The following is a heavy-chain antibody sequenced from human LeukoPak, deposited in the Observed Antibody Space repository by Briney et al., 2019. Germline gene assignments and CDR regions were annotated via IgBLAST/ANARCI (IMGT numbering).Heavy chain of an antibody. V-gene: IGHV4-34*01. Sequence: SETLSLTCAVYGGSFSGYYWSWIRQPPGKGLEWIGEINHSGSTNYNPSLKSRVTISVDTSKNQFSLKLSSVTAADTAVYYCARHRPEGYWYFDLWGRGTLVTVSS. CDR1: GGSFSGYY. CDR2: INHSGST. CDR3: ARHRPEGYWYFDL. D-gene: IGHD1-14*01. J-gene: IGHJ2*01.